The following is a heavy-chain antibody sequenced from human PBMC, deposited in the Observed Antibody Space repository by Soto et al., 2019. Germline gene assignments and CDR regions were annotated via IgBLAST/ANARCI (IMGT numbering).Heavy chain of an antibody. D-gene: IGHD6-13*01. CDR2: ISSSSSTI. Sequence: EVQLVESGGGLVQPGGSLRLSCAASGFTFSSYSMNWVRQAPGKGLEWVSYISSSSSTIYYADSVKGRSTISRDNAKNTQSTQVNCRRAGDTTVYYCAREGIAAAVGGDYYYYGMAVWGHGTTVTVCS. V-gene: IGHV3-48*01. J-gene: IGHJ6*02. CDR3: AREGIAAAVGGDYYYYGMAV. CDR1: GFTFSSYS.